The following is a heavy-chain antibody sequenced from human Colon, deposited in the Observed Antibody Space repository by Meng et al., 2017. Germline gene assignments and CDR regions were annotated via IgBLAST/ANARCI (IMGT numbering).Heavy chain of an antibody. CDR3: TNSLPRDFWSGYPTDY. V-gene: IGHV4-34*01. Sequence: QVQRQQWGAGLLKPAETRSLTCAGYGGSFSGYYWSWIRQPPGKGLEWSGEINHSGITNYNPSLKSRVTISVDTSKNQFSLNLSSVTAADTAVYYCTNSLPRDFWSGYPTDYWGQGTLVTVSS. D-gene: IGHD3-3*01. J-gene: IGHJ4*02. CDR1: GGSFSGYY. CDR2: INHSGIT.